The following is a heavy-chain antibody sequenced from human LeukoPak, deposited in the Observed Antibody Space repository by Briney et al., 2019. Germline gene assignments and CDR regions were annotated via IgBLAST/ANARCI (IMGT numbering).Heavy chain of an antibody. D-gene: IGHD3-22*01. CDR1: GYTFTGYY. CDR2: INPNSGGT. CDR3: ARDSGYYYDSSGYYRKGPFDY. Sequence: VSVKVSCKASGYTFTGYYMHWVRQAPGQGLEWMGWINPNSGGTNYAQKFQGRVTMTRDTSISTAYMELSRLRSDDTAVYYCARDSGYYYDSSGYYRKGPFDYWGQGTLVTVSS. J-gene: IGHJ4*02. V-gene: IGHV1-2*02.